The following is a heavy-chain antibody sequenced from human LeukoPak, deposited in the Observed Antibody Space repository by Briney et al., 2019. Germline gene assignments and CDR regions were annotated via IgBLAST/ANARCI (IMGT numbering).Heavy chain of an antibody. V-gene: IGHV1-69*06. CDR1: GDTFSRYA. J-gene: IGHJ2*01. D-gene: IGHD3-9*01. CDR2: IFTVFGTT. Sequence: ASVKVSCKASGDTFSRYALSWVRQAPGQGLEWMGGIFTVFGTTHYAKDLQGSVTITADKSTNTVYMELTSLRSEDTAIYYCARAKVSGYPTYWYFDLWGRGTLVTVSS. CDR3: ARAKVSGYPTYWYFDL.